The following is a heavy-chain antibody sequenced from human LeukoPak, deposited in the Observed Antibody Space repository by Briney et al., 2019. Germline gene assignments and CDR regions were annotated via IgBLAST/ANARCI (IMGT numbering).Heavy chain of an antibody. CDR1: GGSISSYY. CDR3: ARDTAYYYDSSGYYYYFDY. J-gene: IGHJ4*02. V-gene: IGHV4-59*01. D-gene: IGHD3-22*01. Sequence: SETLSLTCTVSGGSISSYYWSWIRQPPGKGLEWLGYIYYSGSTNYNPSLKSRVTISVDTSKNQFSLKLSSVTAADTAVYYCARDTAYYYDSSGYYYYFDYWGQGTLVTVSS. CDR2: IYYSGST.